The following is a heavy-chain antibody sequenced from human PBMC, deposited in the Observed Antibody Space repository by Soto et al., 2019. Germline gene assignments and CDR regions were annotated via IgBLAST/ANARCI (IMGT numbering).Heavy chain of an antibody. J-gene: IGHJ4*02. Sequence: QVQLQESGPGLVKPSQTLSLTCTVSSGSISSGGYYWSWIRQHPGKGLEWIGYIYYSGITYYNPSLKSRVXXXVXXSKNQFSLKLSSVTAADTAVYYCARWPQLEPRFDYWGQGTLVTVSS. V-gene: IGHV4-31*03. CDR2: IYYSGIT. CDR1: SGSISSGGYY. D-gene: IGHD1-1*01. CDR3: ARWPQLEPRFDY.